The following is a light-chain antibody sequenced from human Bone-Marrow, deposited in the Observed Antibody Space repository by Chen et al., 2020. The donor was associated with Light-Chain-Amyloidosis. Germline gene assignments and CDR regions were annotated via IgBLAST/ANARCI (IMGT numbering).Light chain of an antibody. J-gene: IGKJ2*01. CDR3: QQYGSSPGYT. V-gene: IGKV3-20*01. CDR1: QSVNSNY. Sequence: EIVLTQSPGTLSLSPGERATLSCRASQSVNSNYLAWYQQKPGQAPRLLIFGSSSRATGIPHRFSGSGSGTDFTLTISRLEPEDFAVYYCQQYGSSPGYTFGQGTKLEIK. CDR2: GSS.